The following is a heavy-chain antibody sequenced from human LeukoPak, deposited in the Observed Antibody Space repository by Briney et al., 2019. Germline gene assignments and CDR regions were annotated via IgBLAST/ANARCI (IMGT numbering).Heavy chain of an antibody. D-gene: IGHD2-15*01. CDR2: INSDGLIT. CDR1: GFTFSNYW. CDR3: VREGGGSFSDSFDI. V-gene: IGHV3-74*01. Sequence: PGGSLRLSCAASGFTFSNYWMHWVRQAPGKGLVWVSRINSDGLITNYADSVKGRFTVSRDNPKNTLYLQMNSLRVEDTAVYYCVREGGGSFSDSFDIWGQGKLVTVSS. J-gene: IGHJ3*02.